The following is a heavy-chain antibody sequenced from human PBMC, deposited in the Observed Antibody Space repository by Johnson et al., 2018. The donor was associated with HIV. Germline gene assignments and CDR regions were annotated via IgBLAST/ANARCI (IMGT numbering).Heavy chain of an antibody. CDR3: ARVRFFGVVPAPLGAFDI. CDR2: ISGSGGST. CDR1: GFTFSSYA. D-gene: IGHD3-3*01. Sequence: MLLVESGGGVVQPGRSLRLSCAASGFTFSSYAMHWVRQAPGKGLEWVSAISGSGGSTYYADSVKGRFSISRDNSENTLYLQMNSLRAEDTAVYYCARVRFFGVVPAPLGAFDIWGQGTMVTVSS. V-gene: IGHV3-23*04. J-gene: IGHJ3*02.